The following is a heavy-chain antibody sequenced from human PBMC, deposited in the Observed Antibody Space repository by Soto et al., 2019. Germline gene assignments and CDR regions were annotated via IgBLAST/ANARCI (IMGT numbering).Heavy chain of an antibody. CDR1: GYTFTSYY. V-gene: IGHV1-46*01. CDR3: ARDGGADCSGGSCYSGLRYYYYGMDV. J-gene: IGHJ6*02. D-gene: IGHD2-15*01. CDR2: INPSGGST. Sequence: QVQLVQSGAEVKKPGASVKVSCKASGYTFTSYYMHWVRQAPGQGLEWMGIINPSGGSTSYAQKFQGRVTMTRDTSTSTVYMELSSLRSEDTAVYYCARDGGADCSGGSCYSGLRYYYYGMDVWGQGTTVTVSS.